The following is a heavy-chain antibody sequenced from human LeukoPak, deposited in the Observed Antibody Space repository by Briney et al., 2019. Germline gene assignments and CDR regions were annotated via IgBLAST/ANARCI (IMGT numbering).Heavy chain of an antibody. Sequence: GASVKVSCKASGGTFSNYAISWVRQALGQGLEWLGGTIPMFGSAKYAQKFQGRVTITTDESATIVYMQLISLRSEDTAVYYCVRRQALRGRHKTFDPWGQGTLVTVTS. CDR3: VRRQALRGRHKTFDP. CDR2: TIPMFGSA. CDR1: GGTFSNYA. V-gene: IGHV1-69*05. J-gene: IGHJ5*02. D-gene: IGHD6-25*01.